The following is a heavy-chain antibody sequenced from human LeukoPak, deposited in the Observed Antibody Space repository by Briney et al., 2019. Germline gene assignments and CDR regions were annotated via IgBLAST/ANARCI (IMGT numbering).Heavy chain of an antibody. CDR1: GFTFSSYS. CDR2: ISSSSSYI. CDR3: ASRSFQVRNAWNPERD. Sequence: KPGGSLRLSCAASGFTFSSYSMNWVRQAPGKGLEWVSSISSSSSYIYYADSVKGRFTISRDNAKNSLYLQMNSLRAEDTAVYYCASRSFQVRNAWNPERDWGQGTLVTVSS. V-gene: IGHV3-21*01. D-gene: IGHD1-1*01. J-gene: IGHJ4*02.